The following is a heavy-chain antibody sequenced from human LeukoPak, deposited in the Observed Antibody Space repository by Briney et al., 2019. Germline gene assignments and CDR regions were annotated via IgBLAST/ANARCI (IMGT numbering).Heavy chain of an antibody. J-gene: IGHJ4*02. CDR3: ARGVPYYYDSSGYYWYYFDY. CDR1: GFTFDDYG. Sequence: TGGSLRLSCAASGFTFDDYGMSWVRQAPGKGLEWVSGINWNGGSTGYADSVKGRFTISRDNAKNSLYLQMNSLRAEDTALYCCARGVPYYYDSSGYYWYYFDYWGQGTLVTVSS. CDR2: INWNGGST. D-gene: IGHD3-22*01. V-gene: IGHV3-20*04.